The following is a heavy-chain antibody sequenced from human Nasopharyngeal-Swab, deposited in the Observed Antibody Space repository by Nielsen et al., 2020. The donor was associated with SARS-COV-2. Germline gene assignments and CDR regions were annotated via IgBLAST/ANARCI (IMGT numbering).Heavy chain of an antibody. CDR3: TVMGMQLPPYYFNY. J-gene: IGHJ4*02. Sequence: GGSLRLSCTISGFTFGDYGVSWFRQAPGKGLEWVGFIRSKAYGVTTEYAASVKGRFTISRDDSKSIAFLQMNSLKTEDTAVYYCTVMGMQLPPYYFNYWGQGTLVTVSS. D-gene: IGHD5-18*01. CDR1: GFTFGDYG. V-gene: IGHV3-49*03. CDR2: IRSKAYGVTT.